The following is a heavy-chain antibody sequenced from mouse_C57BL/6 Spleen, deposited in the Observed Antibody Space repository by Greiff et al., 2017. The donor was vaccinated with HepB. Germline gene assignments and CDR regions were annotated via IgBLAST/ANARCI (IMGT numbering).Heavy chain of an antibody. D-gene: IGHD3-2*02. J-gene: IGHJ4*01. CDR2: INPNYGTT. CDR1: GYSFTDYN. V-gene: IGHV1-39*01. CDR3: ARLDSSGYEYAMDY. Sequence: EVQLQHSGPELVKPGASVKISCKASGYSFTDYNMNWVKQSNGKSLEWIGVINPNYGTTSYNQKFKGKATLTVDQSSSTAYMQLNSLTSEDSAVYYCARLDSSGYEYAMDYWGQGTSVTVSS.